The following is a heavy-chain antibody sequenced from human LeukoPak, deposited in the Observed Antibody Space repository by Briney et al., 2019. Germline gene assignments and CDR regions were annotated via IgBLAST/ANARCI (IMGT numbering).Heavy chain of an antibody. CDR1: GYTFIDYY. CDR3: ARVGRESSTGWLDY. V-gene: IGHV1-2*06. CDR2: INVKSGAT. D-gene: IGHD6-19*01. Sequence: ASVKVSSKASGYTFIDYYFNWVRQAPGQGPEWMGRINVKSGATDYAQKFQGRVTVTRDTSISTAYMELSSLRSDDTAVYYCARVGRESSTGWLDYWGQGTLVTVSS. J-gene: IGHJ4*02.